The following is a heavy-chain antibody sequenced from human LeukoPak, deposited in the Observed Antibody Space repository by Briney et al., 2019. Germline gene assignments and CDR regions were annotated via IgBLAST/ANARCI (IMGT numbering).Heavy chain of an antibody. CDR3: VRVKGSYFDY. J-gene: IGHJ4*02. Sequence: GGSLRLSCTASGFPLSSYSTNWIRQAPGKGLEWISYISASGSAIYYVDSVNGRVTVSRDNARNSLFLQMDSPRAEDTAVYYCVRVKGSYFDYWGPGTLVTVSS. D-gene: IGHD2-15*01. CDR2: ISASGSAI. CDR1: GFPLSSYS. V-gene: IGHV3-48*01.